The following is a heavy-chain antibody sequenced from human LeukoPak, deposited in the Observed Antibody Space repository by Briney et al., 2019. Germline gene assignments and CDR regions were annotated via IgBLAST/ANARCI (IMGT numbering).Heavy chain of an antibody. CDR3: ARGVRYYYDSSGYSVPVLFDY. Sequence: SETLSLTCAVYGGSFSGYYWSWIRQPPGKGLEWIGEINHSGSTNYNPSLKSRVTISVDTSKNQFSLKLSSVTAADTAVYYCARGVRYYYDSSGYSVPVLFDYWGQGTLVTVSS. CDR1: GGSFSGYY. V-gene: IGHV4-34*01. D-gene: IGHD3-22*01. CDR2: INHSGST. J-gene: IGHJ4*02.